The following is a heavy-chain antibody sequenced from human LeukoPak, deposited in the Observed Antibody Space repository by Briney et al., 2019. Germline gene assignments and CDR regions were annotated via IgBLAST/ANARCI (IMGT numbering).Heavy chain of an antibody. CDR1: GGSISSSSYY. J-gene: IGHJ4*02. CDR3: ARDVPPFDY. CDR2: IYYSGST. V-gene: IGHV4-39*02. Sequence: SGTLSLTCTVSGGSISSSSYYWGWIRQPPGKGLEWIGSIYYSGSTYYSPSLKSRVTISVDTSKNQFSLKLSSVTAADTAVYYCARDVPPFDYWGQGTLVTVSS.